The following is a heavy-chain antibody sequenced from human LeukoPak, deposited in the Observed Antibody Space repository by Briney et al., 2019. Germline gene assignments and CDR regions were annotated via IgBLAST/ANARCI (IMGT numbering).Heavy chain of an antibody. Sequence: GASVKVSCKASGYTFINRGVSWVRQAPGQGLEWMGWISGYKGNTKYAQKLQGRVTMTTDTSTSTAYMELRSLRSDDTAVYYCARYYYDSSGYYSPFDYWGQGTLVTVSS. CDR1: GYTFINRG. CDR2: ISGYKGNT. CDR3: ARYYYDSSGYYSPFDY. D-gene: IGHD3-22*01. V-gene: IGHV1-18*01. J-gene: IGHJ4*02.